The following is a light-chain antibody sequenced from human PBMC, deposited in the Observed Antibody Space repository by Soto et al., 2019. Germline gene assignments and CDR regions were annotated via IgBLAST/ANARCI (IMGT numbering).Light chain of an antibody. CDR3: TSYTSGSTLYV. CDR1: SRDVGGYNY. CDR2: EVS. V-gene: IGLV2-14*01. Sequence: QSVLTQPASVSGSPGQSITISCTGTSRDVGGYNYVSWYQQHPGKAPKLMIYEVSNRPSGVSNRFSGSKSGNTASLTISGLQAEDDADYYCTSYTSGSTLYVFGTGTKVTVL. J-gene: IGLJ1*01.